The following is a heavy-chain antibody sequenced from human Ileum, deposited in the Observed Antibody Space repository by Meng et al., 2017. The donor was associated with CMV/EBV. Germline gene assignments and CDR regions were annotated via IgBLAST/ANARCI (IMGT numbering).Heavy chain of an antibody. J-gene: IGHJ5*02. CDR2: INPNSGGT. CDR1: TFTGYY. D-gene: IGHD2-2*01. CDR3: ARGLIVVVPADISSWLDP. V-gene: IGHV1-2*02. Sequence: TFTGYYMHWVRQAPGQGLEWMGWINPNSGGTNYAQKFQGRVTMTRDTSISTAYMELSRLRSDDTAVYYCARGLIVVVPADISSWLDPWGQGTLVTVSS.